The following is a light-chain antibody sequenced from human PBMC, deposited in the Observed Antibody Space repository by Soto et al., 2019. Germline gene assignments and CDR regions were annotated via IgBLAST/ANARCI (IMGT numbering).Light chain of an antibody. Sequence: QSALTQPASVSGSPGQSITISCTGTSSDVGGFVYVSWYQQRPDKAPKLMIYEVSNRPSGVSDRFSGSKSGNTASLTISGLQPEDEADYYCSSYTSSSTVLFGGGTKLTVL. CDR3: SSYTSSSTVL. V-gene: IGLV2-14*01. CDR2: EVS. J-gene: IGLJ2*01. CDR1: SSDVGGFVY.